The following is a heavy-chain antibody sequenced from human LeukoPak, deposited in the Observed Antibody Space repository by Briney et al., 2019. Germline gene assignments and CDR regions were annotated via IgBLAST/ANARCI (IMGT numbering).Heavy chain of an antibody. CDR1: GFTFSSYS. D-gene: IGHD2-2*01. CDR3: ARSRGSTSCLDY. CDR2: ISSSSSYI. V-gene: IGHV3-21*01. Sequence: PGGSLRLSCAASGFTFSSYSMNWVRQAPGKGLEWVSSISSSSSYIYYADSVKGRFTISRDNAKNSLYLQMNSLRAEDTAVYYCARSRGSTSCLDYWGQGTLVTVSS. J-gene: IGHJ4*02.